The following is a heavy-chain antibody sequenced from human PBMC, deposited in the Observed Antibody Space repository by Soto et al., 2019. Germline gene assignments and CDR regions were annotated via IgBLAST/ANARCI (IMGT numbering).Heavy chain of an antibody. D-gene: IGHD3-16*01. CDR2: IWYDGSYQ. CDR3: ARDRLITYGAKIAPDH. J-gene: IGHJ5*02. Sequence: GGSLILSCRASGFTFSDFGMHWVRQAPGKGLEWVSAIWYDGSYQYYADSVRGRFTTSRDNSNNTSLLEMNSLRVEDTAVYYCARDRLITYGAKIAPDHWGQGALVTV. V-gene: IGHV3-33*01. CDR1: GFTFSDFG.